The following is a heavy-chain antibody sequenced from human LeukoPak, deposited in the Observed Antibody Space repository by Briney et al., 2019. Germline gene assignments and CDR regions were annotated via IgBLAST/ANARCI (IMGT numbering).Heavy chain of an antibody. Sequence: GASVTVSCTASGGTFSSYAISWVRQAPGQGLEWMGGIIPIFGTANYAQKFQGRVTITADESTSTAYMELSSLRSEDTAVYYCARGGARRVAVAGTFDPWGQGTLVTVSS. CDR2: IIPIFGTA. V-gene: IGHV1-69*13. CDR1: GGTFSSYA. J-gene: IGHJ5*02. CDR3: ARGGARRVAVAGTFDP. D-gene: IGHD6-19*01.